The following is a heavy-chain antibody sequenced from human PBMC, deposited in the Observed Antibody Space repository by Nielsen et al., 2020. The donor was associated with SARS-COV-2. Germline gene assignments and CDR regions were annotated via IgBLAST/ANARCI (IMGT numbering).Heavy chain of an antibody. Sequence: GESLKISCAASGFTFSGSAMHWVRQASGKGLEWVGRIRSKANSYAKAYAASVKGRFTISRDDSKNTAYLQMNSLKTEDTAVYYCTTGPIAAAGTPFDYWGQGTLVTVSS. V-gene: IGHV3-73*01. CDR1: GFTFSGSA. CDR2: IRSKANSYAK. J-gene: IGHJ4*02. CDR3: TTGPIAAAGTPFDY. D-gene: IGHD6-13*01.